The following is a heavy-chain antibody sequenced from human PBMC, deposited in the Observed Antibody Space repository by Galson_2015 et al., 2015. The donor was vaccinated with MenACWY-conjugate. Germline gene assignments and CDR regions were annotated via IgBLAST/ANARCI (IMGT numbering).Heavy chain of an antibody. V-gene: IGHV4-39*07. CDR3: ARVAVYYDSSGYYHGIDAFDI. D-gene: IGHD3-22*01. CDR1: GGSISSSSYY. CDR2: IYYSGST. Sequence: ETLSLTCTVSGGSISSSSYYWGWIRQPPGMGLEWIGSIYYSGSTYYNPSLKSRVTISVDTSKNQFSLRLSSVTAADTAVYYCARVAVYYDSSGYYHGIDAFDIWGQGTMVTVSS. J-gene: IGHJ3*02.